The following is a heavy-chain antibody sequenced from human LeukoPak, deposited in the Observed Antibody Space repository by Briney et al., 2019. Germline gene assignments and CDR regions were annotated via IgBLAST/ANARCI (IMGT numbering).Heavy chain of an antibody. CDR2: ICGSGGAS. J-gene: IGHJ4*02. CDR3: AKDLRKDGIWDIDY. V-gene: IGHV3-23*01. CDR1: GFTFSTYT. Sequence: PGGSLRLSCAASGFTFSTYTMNWVRQAPGKGLEWVSGICGSGGASFYADSVKGRFTISRDNSQNTVFLQMDSLRDEDTALYYCAKDLRKDGIWDIDYWGQGTLVTVSS. D-gene: IGHD1-14*01.